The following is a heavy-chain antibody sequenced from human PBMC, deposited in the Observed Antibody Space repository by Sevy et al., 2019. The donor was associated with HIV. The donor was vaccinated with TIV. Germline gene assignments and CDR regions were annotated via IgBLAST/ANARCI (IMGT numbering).Heavy chain of an antibody. CDR1: GGSITSLY. CDR3: ARGRYSSGWFDAFDI. D-gene: IGHD6-19*01. J-gene: IGHJ3*02. Sequence: ETLSLTCTVSGGSITSLYWGWIRQPPGKGLEWIGRIYSSGSTNYNPSLKSRVTMSVDTSKNHFSLKLSSVTAADTAVYYCARGRYSSGWFDAFDIWGQGTMVTVSS. V-gene: IGHV4-4*07. CDR2: IYSSGST.